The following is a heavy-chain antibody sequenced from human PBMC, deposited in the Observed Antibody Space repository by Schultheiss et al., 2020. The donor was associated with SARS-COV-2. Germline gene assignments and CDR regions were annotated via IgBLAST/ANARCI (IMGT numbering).Heavy chain of an antibody. CDR2: ISGSGGST. CDR3: AKDPGYSGYDKPLDY. Sequence: GGSLRLSCTASGFTFSSYAMHWVRQAPGKGLEWVSAISGSGGSTYYADSVKGRFTISRDNSKNTLYLQMNSLRAEDTAVYYCAKDPGYSGYDKPLDYWGQGTLVTVSS. V-gene: IGHV3-23*01. J-gene: IGHJ4*02. D-gene: IGHD5-12*01. CDR1: GFTFSSYA.